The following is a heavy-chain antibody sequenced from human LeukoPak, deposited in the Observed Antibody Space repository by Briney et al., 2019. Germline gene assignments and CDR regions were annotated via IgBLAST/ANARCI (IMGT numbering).Heavy chain of an antibody. J-gene: IGHJ4*02. CDR3: ARGLRSRDGYNYDYFDD. V-gene: IGHV4-59*01. Sequence: SETLSLTCTVSGGSNSLYYWSWIRQPPGKGLEWIGYISYSGSANYNPSLKSRVTMSVDTSKNQFSLNLRSVTAADTAVYYCARGLRSRDGYNYDYFDDWGQGTLVTVSS. D-gene: IGHD5-24*01. CDR1: GGSNSLYY. CDR2: ISYSGSA.